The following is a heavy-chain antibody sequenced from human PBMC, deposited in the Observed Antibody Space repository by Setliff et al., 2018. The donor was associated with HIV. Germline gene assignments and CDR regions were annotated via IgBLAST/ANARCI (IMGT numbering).Heavy chain of an antibody. Sequence: NPSETLSLTCTVSSGSISSGSYYWGWIRRPPGKGLEWIGSMSYSGTTYYNPSLRSRVTISVDTSKNQFSLKLSSVTAADTAVYYCARGTRIYYGSGKLYYYGMDVWGQGTTVTVSS. V-gene: IGHV4-39*01. CDR2: MSYSGTT. CDR1: SGSISSGSYY. D-gene: IGHD3-10*01. CDR3: ARGTRIYYGSGKLYYYGMDV. J-gene: IGHJ6*02.